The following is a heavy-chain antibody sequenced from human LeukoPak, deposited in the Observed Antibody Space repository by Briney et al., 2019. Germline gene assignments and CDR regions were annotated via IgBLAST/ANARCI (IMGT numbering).Heavy chain of an antibody. D-gene: IGHD4-11*01. V-gene: IGHV3-30-3*01. J-gene: IGHJ4*02. Sequence: GGSLRLSCAASGFSFSSYAMSWVRQAPGKGLGWVAVISYDGSNKYYADSVKGRFTISRDNSKNTLYLQMNSLRAEDTAVYYCARRKEYSNYGYWGQGTLVTVSS. CDR1: GFSFSSYA. CDR3: ARRKEYSNYGY. CDR2: ISYDGSNK.